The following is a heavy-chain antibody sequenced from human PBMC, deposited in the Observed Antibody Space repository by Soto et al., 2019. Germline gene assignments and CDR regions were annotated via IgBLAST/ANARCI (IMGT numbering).Heavy chain of an antibody. Sequence: SGPTLVNPTQTLTLTCTFSGFSLNTRGVGVGWIRQPPGKALEWLALISWDDDKRYSPSLKSRLTITKDTSKNQVVLTMTNMDPVDTATYYCAHRLHGDWFDPWGQGTLVTVSS. CDR1: GFSLNTRGVG. CDR2: ISWDDDK. CDR3: AHRLHGDWFDP. D-gene: IGHD3-16*01. V-gene: IGHV2-5*02. J-gene: IGHJ5*02.